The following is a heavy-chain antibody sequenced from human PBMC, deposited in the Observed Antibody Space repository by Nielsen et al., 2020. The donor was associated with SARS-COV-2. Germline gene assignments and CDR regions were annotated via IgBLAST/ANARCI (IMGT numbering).Heavy chain of an antibody. CDR3: ARLGRIAAAGFYYYMDV. J-gene: IGHJ6*03. V-gene: IGHV1-46*01. D-gene: IGHD6-13*01. Sequence: ASVKVSCKASGYTFTSYYMHWVRQAPGQGLEWMGVINPSGGSTNYAQKFQGRVTMTRDTSTSTVYMELSSLRSEDTAVYYCARLGRIAAAGFYYYMDVWGKGTTVTVSS. CDR1: GYTFTSYY. CDR2: INPSGGST.